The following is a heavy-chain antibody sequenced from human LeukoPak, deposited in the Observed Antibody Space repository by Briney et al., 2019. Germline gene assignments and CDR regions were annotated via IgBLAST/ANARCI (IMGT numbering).Heavy chain of an antibody. CDR3: AKGMIGDSLDTAMGFDY. V-gene: IGHV3-9*01. D-gene: IGHD5-18*01. CDR2: ISWNSGSI. Sequence: GGSLRLSCAASGFTIDDYAMHWVRQAPGKGLEWVSGISWNSGSIGYADSVKGRFTISRDNAKNSLYLQMNSLRAEDTALYYCAKGMIGDSLDTAMGFDYWGQGTPVTVSS. J-gene: IGHJ4*02. CDR1: GFTIDDYA.